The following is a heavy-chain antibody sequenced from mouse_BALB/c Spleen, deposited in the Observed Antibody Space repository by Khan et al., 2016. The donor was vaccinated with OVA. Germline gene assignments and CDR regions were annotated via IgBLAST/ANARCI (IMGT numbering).Heavy chain of an antibody. D-gene: IGHD2-5*01. CDR2: ITYSGST. J-gene: IGHJ4*01. CDR3: ARGSNYGAMDY. CDR1: GYSITSDYA. Sequence: EVQLQESGPGLVKPSQSLSLTCTVTGYSITSDYAWNWIRQFPGNKLEWMGYITYSGSTSYNPSLKSRISFTRDTSKNQFFLQLNSVTTEDTATYYCARGSNYGAMDYWGQGTSVTVSS. V-gene: IGHV3-2*02.